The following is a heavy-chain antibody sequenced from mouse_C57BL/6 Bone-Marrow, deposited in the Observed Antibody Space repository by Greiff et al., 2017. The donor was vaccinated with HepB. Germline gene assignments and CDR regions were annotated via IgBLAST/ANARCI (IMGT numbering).Heavy chain of an antibody. V-gene: IGHV5-17*01. J-gene: IGHJ1*03. D-gene: IGHD2-14*01. Sequence: EVKLQESGGGLVKPGGSLKLSCAASGFTFSDYGMHWVRQAPEKGLEWVAYISSGSSTIYYADTVKGRFTISRDNAKHTLFLQMTSLRSEATAMYYCAGEGTSNWYFDVWGTGTTVTVSS. CDR2: ISSGSSTI. CDR3: AGEGTSNWYFDV. CDR1: GFTFSDYG.